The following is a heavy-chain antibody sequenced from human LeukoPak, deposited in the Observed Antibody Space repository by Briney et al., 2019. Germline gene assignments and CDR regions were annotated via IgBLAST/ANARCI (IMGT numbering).Heavy chain of an antibody. Sequence: SETLSLTCAVYGGSFSGYYWSWIRQPPGKGLEWIGEINHSGSTNYNPSLKSRVTISVDTSKNQFSLKLSSVTAADTAVYYCATVNRWSHGSGSSHFDYWGQGTLVTVSS. CDR2: INHSGST. D-gene: IGHD3-10*01. CDR3: ATVNRWSHGSGSSHFDY. V-gene: IGHV4-34*01. CDR1: GGSFSGYY. J-gene: IGHJ4*02.